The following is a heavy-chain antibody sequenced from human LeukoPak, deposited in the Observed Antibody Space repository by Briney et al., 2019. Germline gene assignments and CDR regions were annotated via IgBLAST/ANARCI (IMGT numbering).Heavy chain of an antibody. CDR1: GGSMNHHY. CDR3: AEIPRD. CDR2: IYDSGTSATT. V-gene: IGHV4-59*11. Sequence: SETLTLTCTVSGGSMNHHYWSWVRQPPGKEPEWIAYIYDSGTSATTDYNASLKSRVTISMDTSKRQFSLRLDSVTAADTAVYYCAEIPRDWGQGTLVTGSS. J-gene: IGHJ4*02.